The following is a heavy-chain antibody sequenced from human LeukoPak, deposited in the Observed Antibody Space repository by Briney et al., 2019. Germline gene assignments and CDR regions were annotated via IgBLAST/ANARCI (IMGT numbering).Heavy chain of an antibody. Sequence: ASVKVSCKASAYTFTNYGINWVRQAPGQGLEWMGWISGYNGNTNYAQKLQGRVTMTTDTSTSTAYMELRSLRSDDTAVYYCARVSILNEPYWYFDLWGRGTLVTVSS. CDR2: ISGYNGNT. CDR3: ARVSILNEPYWYFDL. V-gene: IGHV1-18*01. D-gene: IGHD2/OR15-2a*01. CDR1: AYTFTNYG. J-gene: IGHJ2*01.